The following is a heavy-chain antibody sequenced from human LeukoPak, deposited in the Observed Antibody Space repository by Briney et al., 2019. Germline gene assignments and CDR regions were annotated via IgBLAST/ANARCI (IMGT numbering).Heavy chain of an antibody. Sequence: GGSLRLSCAASGFTFSTYGMHWVRQAPGKGLEWVAFIRYDGRNKYYADSVKGRFTISRDNSKNTLCLQMNSLRAEDTAVYYCAKEIWPTVTTPGHTHFDYWGQGTLVTVST. J-gene: IGHJ4*02. CDR3: AKEIWPTVTTPGHTHFDY. V-gene: IGHV3-30*02. CDR1: GFTFSTYG. D-gene: IGHD4-17*01. CDR2: IRYDGRNK.